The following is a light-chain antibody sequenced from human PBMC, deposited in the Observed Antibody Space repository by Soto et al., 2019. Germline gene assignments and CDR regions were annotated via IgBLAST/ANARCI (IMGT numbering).Light chain of an antibody. V-gene: IGLV2-11*01. CDR3: SSYTTSSTLVM. J-gene: IGLJ3*02. CDR2: DVN. Sequence: QSALTQPRSVSGSPGQSVTISCTGTSSDVGGYNYVSWYQQHPGKAPKLMIYDVNKRPSGVPDRFSGSKSGNTASLTISGLQAEDEADYYCSSYTTSSTLVMFGGGTKLTVL. CDR1: SSDVGGYNY.